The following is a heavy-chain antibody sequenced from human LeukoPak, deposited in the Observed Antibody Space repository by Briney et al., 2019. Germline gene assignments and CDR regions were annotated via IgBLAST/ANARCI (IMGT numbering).Heavy chain of an antibody. Sequence: ASVKVSCKASGYTFTSYDINWVRQATGQGLEWMGWIDTNTGNPTYAQGFTGQFVFSLDTSVSTAYLQISSLKAEDTAEYFCARGYDSSGYFSDWGQGTLVTVSS. CDR2: IDTNTGNP. CDR1: GYTFTSYD. D-gene: IGHD3-22*01. CDR3: ARGYDSSGYFSD. J-gene: IGHJ4*02. V-gene: IGHV7-4-1*02.